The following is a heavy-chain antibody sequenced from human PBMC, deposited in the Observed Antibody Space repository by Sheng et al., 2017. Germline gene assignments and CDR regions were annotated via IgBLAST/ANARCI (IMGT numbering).Heavy chain of an antibody. V-gene: IGHV3-23*04. CDR1: GFTCSNCD. J-gene: IGHJ6*03. CDR2: ITNSGEGT. CDR3: ARKACSSTSCYPYYYYYMDV. D-gene: IGHD2-2*01. Sequence: EVQLVESGGGSVHPGESLRLSCAASGFTCSNCDMNWVRQAPGKGLEWVSGITNSGEGTYYADSVKGRFTISRDSSRNIVYLQMNSLRAEDTAVYYCARKACSSTSCYPYYYYYMDVWGQGTTVTVSS.